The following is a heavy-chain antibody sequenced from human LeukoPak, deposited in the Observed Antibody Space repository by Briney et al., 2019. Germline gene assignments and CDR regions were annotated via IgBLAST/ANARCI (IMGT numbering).Heavy chain of an antibody. CDR2: ISSSSSYI. CDR1: GFTFSSYS. Sequence: GGSLRLSCAASGFTFSSYSMNWVRQAPGKGLEWVSSISSSSSYIYYADSVKGRFTISRDNAKNSLYLQMNSLRAEDTAVYYCARVGSGYYDSSGSSVGYWRQGTLVTVSS. V-gene: IGHV3-21*01. D-gene: IGHD3-22*01. CDR3: ARVGSGYYDSSGSSVGY. J-gene: IGHJ4*02.